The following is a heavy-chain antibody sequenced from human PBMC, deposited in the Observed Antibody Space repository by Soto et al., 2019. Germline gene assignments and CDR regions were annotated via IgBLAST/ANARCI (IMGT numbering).Heavy chain of an antibody. Sequence: PGGSLRLSCAASGFTFSSYSMNWVRQAPGKGLEWVSRINSVGTSTSYADSVKGRFTISRDNAKNTLYLQMNSLRAEDTAVYYCARGGEMKDYDSSGYLYWGQGTLVTVTS. CDR3: ARGGEMKDYDSSGYLY. J-gene: IGHJ4*02. D-gene: IGHD3-22*01. CDR2: INSVGTST. CDR1: GFTFSSYS. V-gene: IGHV3-74*01.